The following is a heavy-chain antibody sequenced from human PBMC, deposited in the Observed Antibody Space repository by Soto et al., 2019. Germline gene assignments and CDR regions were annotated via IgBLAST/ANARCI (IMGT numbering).Heavy chain of an antibody. Sequence: ASVKVSCKASGYSFSSYYIYWVRQAPGQGLEWMGWMNPNSGNTGYAQKFQGRVTMTRNTSISTAYMELSSLRSEDTAVYYCARGLQLAYWGQGTLVTVSS. CDR2: MNPNSGNT. V-gene: IGHV1-8*02. J-gene: IGHJ4*02. CDR1: GYSFSSYY. D-gene: IGHD6-6*01. CDR3: ARGLQLAY.